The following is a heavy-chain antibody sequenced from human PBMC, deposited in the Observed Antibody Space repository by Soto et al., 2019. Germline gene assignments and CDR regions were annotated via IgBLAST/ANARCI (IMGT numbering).Heavy chain of an antibody. D-gene: IGHD2-8*01. V-gene: IGHV4-31*03. CDR3: ARGVSFRWVS. CDR2: IYYSGST. CDR1: GASISSTSHY. J-gene: IGHJ5*02. Sequence: ASETLSLTCSVSGASISSTSHYWNWIRQHPGKGLECIWYIYYSGSTSYSPSLRSRVTISVDTSKNQFSLRLTSVTAADTAVYYCARGVSFRWVSWGQGTLVTVSS.